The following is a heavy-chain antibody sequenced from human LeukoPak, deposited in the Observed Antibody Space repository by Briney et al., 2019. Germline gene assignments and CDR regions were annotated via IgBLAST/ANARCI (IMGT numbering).Heavy chain of an antibody. CDR1: GGSISSYH. CDR2: IYYSGST. CDR3: ARGEGQQWLVLFRY. J-gene: IGHJ4*02. Sequence: SETLSLTCTVSGGSISSYHWSWIRQPPGKGLEWIGYIYYSGSTNYNPSLKSRVTISVDTSKNQFSLKLSSVTAADTAVYYCARGEGQQWLVLFRYWGQGTLVTVSS. D-gene: IGHD6-19*01. V-gene: IGHV4-59*01.